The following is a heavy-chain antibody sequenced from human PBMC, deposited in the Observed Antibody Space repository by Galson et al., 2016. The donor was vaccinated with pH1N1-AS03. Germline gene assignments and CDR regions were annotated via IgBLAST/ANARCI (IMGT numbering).Heavy chain of an antibody. D-gene: IGHD5-24*01. CDR2: GYSSGHT. V-gene: IGHV4-61*02. Sequence: TLSLTCTVSGASISSSTYYWSWIRQPAGKGLEWIGRGYSSGHTNYNPSLKGRVTISVDTSKNQFSLRLSSVTAADTALYYCAREDGSTVISKFDYWGQGTLVTVSS. J-gene: IGHJ4*02. CDR1: GASISSSTYY. CDR3: AREDGSTVISKFDY.